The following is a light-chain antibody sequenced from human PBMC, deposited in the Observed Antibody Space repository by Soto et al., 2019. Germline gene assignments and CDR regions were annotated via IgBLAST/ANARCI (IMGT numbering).Light chain of an antibody. Sequence: EIVMTQSPATLSVSPGASATLSFRASQSVSTNLAWYQQKPGQVPRVLIYGASTRATEIPARFSASGSGTDFTLTISDVQPEDFALYYCHQRQSWPRTFGQGTKVDI. CDR2: GAS. V-gene: IGKV3-15*01. CDR1: QSVSTN. CDR3: HQRQSWPRT. J-gene: IGKJ1*01.